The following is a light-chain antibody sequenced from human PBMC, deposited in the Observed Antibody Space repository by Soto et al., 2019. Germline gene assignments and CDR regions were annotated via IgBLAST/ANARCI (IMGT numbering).Light chain of an antibody. CDR1: QSVNIN. CDR3: QQRRRWPPD. V-gene: IGKV3-11*01. Sequence: EIVLTQSPDTLSLSPGGSATLSCRASQSVNINLAWYQQKPGQAPRLVIYDGSHRATDIPARFSGSGSGTDFTLTISYVAPEDSAVYYCQQRRRWPPDFGQGTRLEI. CDR2: DGS. J-gene: IGKJ5*01.